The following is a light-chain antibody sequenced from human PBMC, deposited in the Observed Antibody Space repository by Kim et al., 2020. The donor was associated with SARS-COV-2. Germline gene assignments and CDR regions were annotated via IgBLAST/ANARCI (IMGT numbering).Light chain of an antibody. CDR3: QVWDRSSDHYV. CDR2: YDT. V-gene: IGLV3-21*01. J-gene: IGLJ1*01. CDR1: NIGSQS. Sequence: SYELTQPPSVSVAPGKTASITCGGSNIGSQSVHWYQQRPGQAPVLVIFYDTDRPSGIPERFSGSNSGNTATLTISRVEAGDEADYYCQVWDRSSDHYVFG.